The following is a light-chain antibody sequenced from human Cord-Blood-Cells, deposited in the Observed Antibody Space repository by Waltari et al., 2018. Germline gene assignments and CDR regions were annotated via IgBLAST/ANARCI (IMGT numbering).Light chain of an antibody. CDR1: QSISSW. CDR2: DAS. V-gene: IGKV1-5*01. CDR3: QQYNSYSR. J-gene: IGKJ3*01. Sequence: DIQMTQSPSTLSASVGDRVTITCRASQSISSWLTWYQQKPGKAPKLLIYDASSLESGVPSRFSVSGSGTEFTLTISSLQPYDFATYYCQQYNSYSRFGPGTKVGSK.